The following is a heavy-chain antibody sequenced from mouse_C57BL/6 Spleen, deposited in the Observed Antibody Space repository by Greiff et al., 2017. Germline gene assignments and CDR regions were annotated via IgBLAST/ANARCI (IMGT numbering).Heavy chain of an antibody. CDR1: GYTFTDYN. V-gene: IGHV1-18*01. J-gene: IGHJ4*01. CDR3: ARRRNYVYAMDY. D-gene: IGHD2-1*01. CDR2: INPNNGGT. Sequence: DVKLQESGPELVKPGASVKIPCKASGYTFTDYNMDWVKQSHGKSLEWIGDINPNNGGTIYNQKFKGKATLTVDKSSSTAYMELRSLTSEDTAVYYCARRRNYVYAMDYWGQGTSVTVSS.